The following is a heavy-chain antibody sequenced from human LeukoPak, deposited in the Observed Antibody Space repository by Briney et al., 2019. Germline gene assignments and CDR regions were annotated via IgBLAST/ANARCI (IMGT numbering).Heavy chain of an antibody. J-gene: IGHJ4*02. CDR1: GFTFSSYA. Sequence: GGSLRLSCAASGFTFSSYAMSWVRQAPGKGLEWVSAISGSGGSTYYADSVKGRFTISRDNSKNTLYLQMNSLRAEDTAVYYCAKANPPPVGEVVAATPDYWGQGTLVTVSS. CDR3: AKANPPPVGEVVAATPDY. CDR2: ISGSGGST. V-gene: IGHV3-23*01. D-gene: IGHD2-15*01.